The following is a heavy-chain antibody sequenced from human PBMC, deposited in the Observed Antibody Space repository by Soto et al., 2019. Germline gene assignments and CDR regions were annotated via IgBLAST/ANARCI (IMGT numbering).Heavy chain of an antibody. CDR3: AKGKSTGDIDWFDT. J-gene: IGHJ5*02. CDR2: LIGGHYGT. CDR1: GFTLQNYA. V-gene: IGHV3-23*01. Sequence: EVQLLQSGGGLARPGGSLRLSCTASGFTLQNYAMAWVRQAPGKGLEWVSTLIGGHYGTAYSYSVKGRFTVSRDNSKICLYLQMKSLGVEDTAMYFCAKGKSTGDIDWFDTWVQGSLVTVSS.